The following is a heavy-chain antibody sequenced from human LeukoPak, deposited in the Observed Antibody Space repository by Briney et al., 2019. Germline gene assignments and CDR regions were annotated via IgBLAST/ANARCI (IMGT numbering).Heavy chain of an antibody. V-gene: IGHV3-30-3*01. Sequence: PGGSLRLSCAASGFTFRNYVIHWVRQAPGKGLEWMAVTSSDLNVKLYADSVKGRFTISRDNSRSTLYLQMNSLRPEDTAIYYCAREGYYGSGSPPSLYFDYWGQGTLVTVSS. CDR1: GFTFRNYV. D-gene: IGHD3-10*01. CDR2: TSSDLNVK. CDR3: AREGYYGSGSPPSLYFDY. J-gene: IGHJ4*02.